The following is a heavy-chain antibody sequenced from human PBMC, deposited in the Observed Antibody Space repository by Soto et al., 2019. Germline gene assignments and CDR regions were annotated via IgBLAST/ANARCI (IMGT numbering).Heavy chain of an antibody. J-gene: IGHJ4*02. CDR2: IYYSGST. CDR3: ASGLRLGELSFPFDY. Sequence: SETLSLTCTVSGGSISSGDYYWSWIRQPPGKGLEWIGYIYYSGSTYYNPSLKSRVTISVDTSKNQFSLKLSSVTAAGTAVYYCASGLRLGELSFPFDYWGQGTLVTVS. CDR1: GGSISSGDYY. D-gene: IGHD3-16*02. V-gene: IGHV4-30-4*01.